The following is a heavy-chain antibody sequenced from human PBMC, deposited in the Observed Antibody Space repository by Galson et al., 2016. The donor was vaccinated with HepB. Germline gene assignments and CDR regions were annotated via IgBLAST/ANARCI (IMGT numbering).Heavy chain of an antibody. J-gene: IGHJ6*02. CDR3: ARDPDTSSKVDV. CDR1: GFSFSDHY. V-gene: IGHV3-11*01. D-gene: IGHD5-18*01. Sequence: SLRLSCAASGFSFSDHYMSWIRQAPGKGLESIAYISSSGTVLYYPASAQGRFTISRDNAKKSLYLQMNSLRADDTGVYYCARDPDTSSKVDVWGHGTTVTVSS. CDR2: ISSSGTVL.